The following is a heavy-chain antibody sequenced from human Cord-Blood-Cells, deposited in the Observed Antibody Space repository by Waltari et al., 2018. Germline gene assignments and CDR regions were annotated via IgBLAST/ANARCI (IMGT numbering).Heavy chain of an antibody. J-gene: IGHJ6*02. Sequence: QVQLQQWGAGLLKPSETLSLTCAVYGGSFSGYYWSWIRQPPWTGLEWIGEINHSGSTNYNPSLKSRVTISVDTSKNQFSLKLSSVTAADTAVYYCARGDYYDSSGYYYYYYYGMDVWGQGTTVTVSS. CDR1: GGSFSGYY. CDR3: ARGDYYDSSGYYYYYYYGMDV. V-gene: IGHV4-34*01. CDR2: INHSGST. D-gene: IGHD3-22*01.